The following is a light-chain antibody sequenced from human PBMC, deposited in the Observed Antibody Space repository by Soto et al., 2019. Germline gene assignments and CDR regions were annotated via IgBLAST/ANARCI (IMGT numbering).Light chain of an antibody. J-gene: IGLJ2*01. CDR3: SSYTTSSTLI. V-gene: IGLV2-14*03. Sequence: QSALTQPASVSGSPGQSITISCTGTNSDVGRYKLVSWYQQHPDKAPKLMIFDVTNRPSGVSNRFSGSKSGNTASLTISGLQAEDEADYYCSSYTTSSTLIFGGGTKVTVL. CDR2: DVT. CDR1: NSDVGRYKL.